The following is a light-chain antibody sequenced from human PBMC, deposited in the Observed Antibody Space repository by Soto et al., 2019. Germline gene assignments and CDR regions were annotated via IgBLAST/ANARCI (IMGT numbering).Light chain of an antibody. CDR2: GNS. J-gene: IGLJ3*02. CDR1: SSNIGAGYD. Sequence: QSVLTQPPSVSGAPGQRVTISCTGSSSNIGAGYDVHWYQQLPGTAPKLLIYGNSNRPSGVPDRFSGSKSGTSASLAITGLHAEDEADYYCQSYDSSLSGWVFGGVTQLTVL. V-gene: IGLV1-40*01. CDR3: QSYDSSLSGWV.